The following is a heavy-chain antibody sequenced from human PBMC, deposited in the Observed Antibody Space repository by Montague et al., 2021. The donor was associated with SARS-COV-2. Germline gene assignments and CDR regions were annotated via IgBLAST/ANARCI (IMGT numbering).Heavy chain of an antibody. CDR3: ARVTLGGRDGRTRQYDGLDS. D-gene: IGHD3-16*01. J-gene: IGHJ4*02. Sequence: SETLSLTCTVSGGSISLYFWNWIRQTPGKGLEWMGYVHDIESSIYNPSLQSRITILLDTPKNQFSLRLNAVTAADTAVYYCARVTLGGRDGRTRQYDGLDSWGQGILVTVSS. CDR1: GGSISLYF. CDR2: VHDIESS. V-gene: IGHV4-59*01.